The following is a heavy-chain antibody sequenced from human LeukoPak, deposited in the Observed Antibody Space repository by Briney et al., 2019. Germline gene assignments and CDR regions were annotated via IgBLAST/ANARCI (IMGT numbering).Heavy chain of an antibody. CDR2: ISSNGGST. J-gene: IGHJ4*02. Sequence: PGGSPRLSCAASGFTFSSNAMHWVRQAPGKGLEYVSAISSNGGSTYYANSVKGRFTISRDNSKNTLYLQMGSLRAEDMAVYYCAREGLYSGSYFFDYWGQGTLVTVSS. V-gene: IGHV3-64*01. CDR3: AREGLYSGSYFFDY. CDR1: GFTFSSNA. D-gene: IGHD1-26*01.